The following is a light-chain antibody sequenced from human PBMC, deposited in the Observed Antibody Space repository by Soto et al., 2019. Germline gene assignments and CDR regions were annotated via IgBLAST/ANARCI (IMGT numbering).Light chain of an antibody. J-gene: IGKJ2*01. Sequence: DIVMTQSPLSLPVTPGEPASISCRSSQSLLHSNGYNYLDWYLQKPGQSPQLLIYLGSNRASGVPDRVSGSGSGTDFTLKISRVEAEDGGVYYCMQALQTPPYTFGQGTKLEIK. CDR3: MQALQTPPYT. V-gene: IGKV2-28*01. CDR2: LGS. CDR1: QSLLHSNGYNY.